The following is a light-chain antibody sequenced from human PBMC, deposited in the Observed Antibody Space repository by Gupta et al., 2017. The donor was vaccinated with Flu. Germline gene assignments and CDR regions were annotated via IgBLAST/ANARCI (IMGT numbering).Light chain of an antibody. CDR1: SSNIGSNP. V-gene: IGLV1-36*01. CDR2: SDD. J-gene: IGLJ3*02. Sequence: QSVLTQPPSVSEAPRQRVTISCSGSSSNIGSNPVNWYQQLPGNAPNLLIYSDDLLPSGVSARFSGSKTGTSASMAISGLQSDDEADYYCAAWDDSLNGYWVFGGGTKLTVL. CDR3: AAWDDSLNGYWV.